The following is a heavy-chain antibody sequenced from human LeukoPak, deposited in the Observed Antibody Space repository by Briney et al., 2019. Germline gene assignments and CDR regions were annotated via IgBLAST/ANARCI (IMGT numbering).Heavy chain of an antibody. Sequence: GGSLRLSCAASGFTFSSYEMNWVRQAPGKGLEWVSYISSSGSTIYYADSVKGRFTISRDNAKNSLYLQMNSLRAEDTALYYCARGAARYYDSLDYWGQGTLVTVSS. D-gene: IGHD3-22*01. V-gene: IGHV3-48*03. CDR1: GFTFSSYE. CDR2: ISSSGSTI. J-gene: IGHJ4*02. CDR3: ARGAARYYDSLDY.